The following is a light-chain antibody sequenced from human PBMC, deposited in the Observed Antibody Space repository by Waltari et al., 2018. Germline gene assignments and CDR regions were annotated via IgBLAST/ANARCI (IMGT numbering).Light chain of an antibody. Sequence: DIGMTQSPDSLAVSLGERAPINCKTSQSVLYSPNNKNSLAWYQQKPGQPPKLLIYWASTRESGVPDRVSGSGSGTEFTLTISSLQAEDVAVYYCLQYYSSPPVYTFGPGTKLEIK. CDR3: LQYYSSPPVYT. J-gene: IGKJ2*01. CDR2: WAS. V-gene: IGKV4-1*01. CDR1: QSVLYSPNNKNS.